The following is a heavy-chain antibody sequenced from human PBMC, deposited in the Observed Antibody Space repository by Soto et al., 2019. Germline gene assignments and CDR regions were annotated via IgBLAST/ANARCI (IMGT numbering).Heavy chain of an antibody. D-gene: IGHD3-10*01. CDR2: IYYSGST. J-gene: IGHJ5*02. CDR1: GGSISSYY. CDR3: AREREGFGEFLLGWFAP. Sequence: PSETLSLTCTVSGGSISSYYWSWIRQPPGKGLEWIGYIYYSGSTNYNPSLKSRVTISVDTSKNQFSLKLSSVTAADTAVYYCAREREGFGEFLLGWFAPWGQGTLVTVSS. V-gene: IGHV4-59*01.